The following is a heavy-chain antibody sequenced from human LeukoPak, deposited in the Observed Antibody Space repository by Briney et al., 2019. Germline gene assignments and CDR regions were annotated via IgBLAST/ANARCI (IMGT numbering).Heavy chain of an antibody. CDR3: GRWNYGMDV. CDR1: GFTFSTFW. V-gene: IGHV3-74*03. CDR2: INGDGTTT. Sequence: GGSMRLSCAVTGFTFSTFWMHWARQVPGKGLVWVSYINGDGTTTTYADSVKGRFTISRGNAKNTVYLQMNSLRGEDSAVYYCGRWNYGMDVWGQGATVTVSS. J-gene: IGHJ6*02.